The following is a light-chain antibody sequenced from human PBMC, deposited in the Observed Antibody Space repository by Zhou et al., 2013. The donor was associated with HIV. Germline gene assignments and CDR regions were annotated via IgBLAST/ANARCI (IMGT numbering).Light chain of an antibody. CDR1: QSVSSN. V-gene: IGKV3-15*01. J-gene: IGKJ4*01. Sequence: EIVMTQSPATLSVSPGERATLSCRASQSVSSNLAWYQQKPGQAPRLLIYGASSRATGIPARFSGSGSGTEFTLTISSLQSEDFAVYYCQQYGNSPVTFGGGTKGGDQT. CDR3: QQYGNSPVT. CDR2: GAS.